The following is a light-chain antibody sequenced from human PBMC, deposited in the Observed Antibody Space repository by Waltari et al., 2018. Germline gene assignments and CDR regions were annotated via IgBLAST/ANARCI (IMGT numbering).Light chain of an antibody. J-gene: IGLJ3*02. CDR2: RSA. CDR1: ASNIGGNV. V-gene: IGLV1-44*01. Sequence: QSVLTQPPSASGTPGQRVTISCSGSASNIGGNVVNWYQQLPGKAPKLLIYRSAHRPSGVPDRFSGSKSGTSASLAISGLLSDDEADYYCAAWDDSLHGHWVFGGGTKVTVL. CDR3: AAWDDSLHGHWV.